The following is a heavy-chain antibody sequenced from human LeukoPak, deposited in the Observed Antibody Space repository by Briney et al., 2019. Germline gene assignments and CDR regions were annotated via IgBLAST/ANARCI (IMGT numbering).Heavy chain of an antibody. J-gene: IGHJ4*02. D-gene: IGHD3-16*01. CDR2: ISSSGSTI. CDR1: GFTFSDYY. Sequence: GGSLRLSCAASGFTFSDYYMSWIRQAPGKGLEWVSYISSSGSTIYYADSVMGRFTVSRDNAKSSLYLQMNSLRAEDTAVYYCARDLHDYFWGSYNYWGQGALVTVSS. CDR3: ARDLHDYFWGSYNY. V-gene: IGHV3-11*04.